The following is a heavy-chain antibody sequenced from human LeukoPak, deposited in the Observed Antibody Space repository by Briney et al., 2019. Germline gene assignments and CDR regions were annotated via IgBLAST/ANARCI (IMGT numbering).Heavy chain of an antibody. CDR1: GFTFSSYW. V-gene: IGHV3-74*01. CDR2: IRFDGGET. D-gene: IGHD3-16*01. J-gene: IGHJ5*01. Sequence: TGGSLRLSCEVSGFTFSSYWMHWVRQAPGKGLVWVSRIRFDGGETNYADSVKGRFTISRDNAKNTLYLQMNSLRAEDTAVYYCARVITYIDSWGQGTLVTASS. CDR3: ARVITYIDS.